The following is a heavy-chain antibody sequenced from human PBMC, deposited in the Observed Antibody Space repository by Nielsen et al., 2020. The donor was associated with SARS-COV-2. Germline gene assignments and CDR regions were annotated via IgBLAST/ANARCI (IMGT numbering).Heavy chain of an antibody. J-gene: IGHJ6*02. Sequence: GESLKISCGASGFTISSSFMSWVRQAAGTGLDWVSVIYTDGSTSYADSVKGRFTVSRDNSKNTLYLQMNSLRAEDTAMYYCARDNWGRMDVWGQGTTVTVSS. D-gene: IGHD7-27*01. CDR3: ARDNWGRMDV. V-gene: IGHV3-66*01. CDR1: GFTISSSF. CDR2: IYTDGST.